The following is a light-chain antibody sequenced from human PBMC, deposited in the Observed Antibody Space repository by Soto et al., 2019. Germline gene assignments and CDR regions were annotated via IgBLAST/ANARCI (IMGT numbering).Light chain of an antibody. CDR1: SSDVGGYNY. V-gene: IGLV2-14*01. Sequence: QPVLTQAASVSGSPGQSITISCTGTSSDVGGYNYVSWYQQHPGIAPKLMISEVSNRPSGVSNRFSGSKSGNTASLTISGLQAEDEADYYCSSYTSSSTLVFGGGTKLTVL. J-gene: IGLJ2*01. CDR2: EVS. CDR3: SSYTSSSTLV.